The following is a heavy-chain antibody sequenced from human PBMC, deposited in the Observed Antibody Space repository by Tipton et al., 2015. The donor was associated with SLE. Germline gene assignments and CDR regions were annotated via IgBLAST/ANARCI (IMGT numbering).Heavy chain of an antibody. CDR2: INHSGST. D-gene: IGHD1-1*01. V-gene: IGHV4-34*01. Sequence: TLSLTRAVYGGSFSGYYWSWIRQPPGKGLEWIGEINHSGSTNYNPSLKSRVTISVDTSKNLFSLKLSSVTAADTAVYYCTDPTTAYWGQGTLVTVSS. J-gene: IGHJ4*02. CDR1: GGSFSGYY. CDR3: TDPTTAY.